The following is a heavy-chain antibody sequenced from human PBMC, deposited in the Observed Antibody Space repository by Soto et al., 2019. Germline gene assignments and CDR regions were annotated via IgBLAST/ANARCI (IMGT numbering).Heavy chain of an antibody. CDR2: ISGSGGST. CDR3: AKVGYRCSGGSCYVY. CDR1: GFTFSSYA. V-gene: IGHV3-23*01. Sequence: GGSLRLSCAASGFTFSSYATSWVRQAPGKGLEWVSAISGSGGSTYYADSVKGRFTISRDNSKNTLYLQMNSLRAEDTAVYYCAKVGYRCSGGSCYVYWGQGTLVTVSS. J-gene: IGHJ4*02. D-gene: IGHD2-15*01.